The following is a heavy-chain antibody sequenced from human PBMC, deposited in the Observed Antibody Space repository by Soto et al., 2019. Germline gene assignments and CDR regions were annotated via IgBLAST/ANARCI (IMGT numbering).Heavy chain of an antibody. CDR3: ARRYGDYFDF. J-gene: IGHJ4*02. V-gene: IGHV4-59*08. Sequence: SETLSPTCTVSGGSISSYYSSWIRQPPGKGLEWIGYIYYSGGTNYNPSLKSRVTISVATSKNQFSLKLSSVTAADTAVYYCARRYGDYFDFWGQGTLVTVSS. D-gene: IGHD4-17*01. CDR1: GGSISSYY. CDR2: IYYSGGT.